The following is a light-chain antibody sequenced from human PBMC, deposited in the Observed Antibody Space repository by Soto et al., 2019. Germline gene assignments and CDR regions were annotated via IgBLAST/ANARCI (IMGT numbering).Light chain of an antibody. J-gene: IGLJ1*01. CDR1: SSDVGGYNY. CDR2: NVS. Sequence: QSALTQPASVSGSPGQSITISCTGTSSDVGGYNYVSWYQQYPGKVPKLLIYNVSNRPSGVSNRFSGSKSGNTASLTISGLQAEDEADYFCTSSTSDRLYVFGTGTKLTVL. V-gene: IGLV2-14*01. CDR3: TSSTSDRLYV.